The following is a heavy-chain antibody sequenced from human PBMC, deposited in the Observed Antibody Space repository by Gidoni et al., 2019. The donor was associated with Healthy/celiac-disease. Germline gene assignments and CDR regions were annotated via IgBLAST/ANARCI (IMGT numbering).Heavy chain of an antibody. J-gene: IGHJ4*02. CDR1: GFTFSSYW. CDR2: IKQDGSEK. D-gene: IGHD2-2*01. CDR3: ARERELFVVPASLFDY. Sequence: EVQLVEYGGGWVQPGGFLRLSCAASGFTFSSYWRSWVRQAPGKGLEWVANIKQDGSEKYYVDSVKGRFTISRDNAKNALYLQMNSLRAEDTAVYYCARERELFVVPASLFDYWGQGTLVTVSS. V-gene: IGHV3-7*04.